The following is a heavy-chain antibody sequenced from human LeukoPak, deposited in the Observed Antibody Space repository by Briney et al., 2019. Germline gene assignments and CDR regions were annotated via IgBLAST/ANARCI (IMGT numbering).Heavy chain of an antibody. D-gene: IGHD3-3*01. V-gene: IGHV4-39*07. CDR3: ARGSGNDFWSGYGSFYGMDV. CDR2: IFSSGSS. J-gene: IGHJ6*02. CDR1: GASISSNSFC. Sequence: PSETLSLTCTVSGASISSNSFCWGWIRQPPGKGLEWIASIFSSGSSYYNPSLKSRVTISVDTSKNQFSLKLSSVTAADTAVYYCARGSGNDFWSGYGSFYGMDVWGQGTTVTVSS.